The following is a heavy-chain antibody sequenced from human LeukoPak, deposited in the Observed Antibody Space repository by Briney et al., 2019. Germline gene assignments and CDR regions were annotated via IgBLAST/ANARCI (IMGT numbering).Heavy chain of an antibody. CDR1: GGSFSGYY. CDR3: ARGPRLYYYDSSGYYYY. J-gene: IGHJ4*02. D-gene: IGHD3-22*01. V-gene: IGHV4-34*01. CDR2: INQSGST. Sequence: SETLSLTCAVYGGSFSGYYWSWIRQPPGKGLEWIGEINQSGSTNYNPSLKSRVTISVDTSKNQFSLKLSSVTAADTAVYFCARGPRLYYYDSSGYYYYWGQGTLVTVSS.